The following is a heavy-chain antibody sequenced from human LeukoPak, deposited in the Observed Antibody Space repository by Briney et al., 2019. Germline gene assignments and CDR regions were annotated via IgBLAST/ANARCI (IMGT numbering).Heavy chain of an antibody. Sequence: ASVKVSCKASGYTFTGYYMHWVRQAPGQGLEWMGWINPNSGGTNYAQKFQGRVTMTRDTSISTAYMELSRLRSDDTDVYYCARDYQLLGKNWFDPWGQGTLVTVSS. D-gene: IGHD2-2*01. CDR3: ARDYQLLGKNWFDP. V-gene: IGHV1-2*02. J-gene: IGHJ5*02. CDR1: GYTFTGYY. CDR2: INPNSGGT.